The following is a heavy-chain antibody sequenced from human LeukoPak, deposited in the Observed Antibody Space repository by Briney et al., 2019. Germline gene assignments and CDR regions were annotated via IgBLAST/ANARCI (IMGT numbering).Heavy chain of an antibody. Sequence: PSETLSLTCTVSGGSISSYYWSWIRQPPGKGLEWIGYIYYSGSTNYNPSLKSRVTISVDTSKNQFSLKLSSVTAADTAVYYCASGGYGDRFIAGPNWFDPWGQGTLVTVSS. CDR3: ASGGYGDRFIAGPNWFDP. CDR2: IYYSGST. CDR1: GGSISSYY. V-gene: IGHV4-59*01. J-gene: IGHJ5*02. D-gene: IGHD4-17*01.